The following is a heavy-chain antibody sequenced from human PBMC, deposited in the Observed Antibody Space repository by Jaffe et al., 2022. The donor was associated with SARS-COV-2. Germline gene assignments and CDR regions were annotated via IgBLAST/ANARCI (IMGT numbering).Heavy chain of an antibody. CDR3: AKEGSSWNYYYYGMDV. CDR1: GFTFSSYG. V-gene: IGHV3-30*18. CDR2: ISYDGSNK. J-gene: IGHJ6*02. D-gene: IGHD6-13*01. Sequence: QVQLVESGGGVVQPGRSLRLSCAASGFTFSSYGMHWVRQAPGKGLEWVAVISYDGSNKYYADSVKGRFTISRDNSKNTLYLQMNSLRAEDTAVYYCAKEGSSWNYYYYGMDVWGQGTTVTVSS.